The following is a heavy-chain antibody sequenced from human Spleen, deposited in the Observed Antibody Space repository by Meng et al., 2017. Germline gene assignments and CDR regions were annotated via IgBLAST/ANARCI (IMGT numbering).Heavy chain of an antibody. CDR2: INHSGST. CDR1: GGSFSGYY. D-gene: IGHD3-16*01. Sequence: SETLSLTCAVYGGSFSGYYWSWIRQPPGKGLEWIGEINHSGSTNYNPSLKSRVTISVDTSKNQFSLKLTSVTAADTAVYYCARHMILNYYYGVDVWGQGTTVTVSS. V-gene: IGHV4-34*01. J-gene: IGHJ6*02. CDR3: ARHMILNYYYGVDV.